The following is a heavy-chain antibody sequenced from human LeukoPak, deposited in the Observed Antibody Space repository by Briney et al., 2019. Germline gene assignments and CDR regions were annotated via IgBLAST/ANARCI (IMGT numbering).Heavy chain of an antibody. CDR2: ISAYNGNT. CDR1: GGTFSSYA. CDR3: ARDRVRGDYMDV. V-gene: IGHV1-18*01. J-gene: IGHJ6*03. D-gene: IGHD3-10*01. Sequence: ASVKVSCKASGGTFSSYAISWVRQAPGQGLEWMGWISAYNGNTNYAQKLQGRVTMTTDTSTSTAYMELRSLRSDDTAVYYCARDRVRGDYMDVWGKGTTVTVSS.